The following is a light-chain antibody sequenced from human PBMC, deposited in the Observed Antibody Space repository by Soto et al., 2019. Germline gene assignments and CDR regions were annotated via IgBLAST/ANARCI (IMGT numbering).Light chain of an antibody. CDR3: AAWDNRLNGPV. V-gene: IGLV1-44*01. CDR1: SSNIGSNT. CDR2: SNN. J-gene: IGLJ2*01. Sequence: QSVLTQPPSASGTPGQRVTISCSGSSSNIGSNTVNWYQQLPGTAPKLLIYSNNQRPSGVPDRFSGSKSGPSASLAISGLQSEDEADAYCAAWDNRLNGPVFGGGTKLTVL.